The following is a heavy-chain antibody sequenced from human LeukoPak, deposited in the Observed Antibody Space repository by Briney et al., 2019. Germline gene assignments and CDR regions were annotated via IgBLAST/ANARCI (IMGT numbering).Heavy chain of an antibody. V-gene: IGHV3-23*01. CDR3: ARDSGHAFDI. J-gene: IGHJ3*02. D-gene: IGHD6-25*01. CDR1: GFTFNNYA. Sequence: GGSLRLSCVASGFTFNNYAMNWVRQAPGKGLEWVSLISGSGGTAYYGDSVKGRFTISRDNSKNTLYLQMNSLRAEDTAVYYCARDSGHAFDIWGQGTMVTVSS. CDR2: ISGSGGTA.